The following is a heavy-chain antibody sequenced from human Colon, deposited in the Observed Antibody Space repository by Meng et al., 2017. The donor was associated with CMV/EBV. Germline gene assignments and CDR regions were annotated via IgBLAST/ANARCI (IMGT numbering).Heavy chain of an antibody. CDR1: GFRFGTFY. CDR2: INSDGTTT. CDR3: ASYTWTQLCI. V-gene: IGHV3-74*01. D-gene: IGHD5-18*01. Sequence: GGPLRLSCEGSGFRFGTFYMHWVRQAPGKGLEWVSRINSDGTTTTYAESVKGRFTISRDNAKNTMYLQMNSLRAEDTAVYYCASYTWTQLCIWGQGTLVTVSS. J-gene: IGHJ4*02.